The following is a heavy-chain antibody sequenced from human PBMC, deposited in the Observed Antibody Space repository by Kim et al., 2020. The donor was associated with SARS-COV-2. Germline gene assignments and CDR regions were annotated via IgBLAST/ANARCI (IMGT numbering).Heavy chain of an antibody. V-gene: IGHV4-38-2*02. CDR2: IYHSGGT. CDR1: GYSISSGYY. D-gene: IGHD3-10*01. J-gene: IGHJ4*02. CDR3: ARDDGYYGSG. Sequence: SETLSLTCTVSGYSISSGYYWGWIRQPPGKGLEWIGNIYHSGGTNYNPSLKSRVSISVDTSKNQFSLNLRSVTAADTAVYYCARDDGYYGSGWGQGTLVTVSS.